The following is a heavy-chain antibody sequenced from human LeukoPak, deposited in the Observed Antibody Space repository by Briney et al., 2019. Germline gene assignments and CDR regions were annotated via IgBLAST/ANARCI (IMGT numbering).Heavy chain of an antibody. V-gene: IGHV3-20*04. CDR1: GFTFDDYC. CDR3: ARDLTTSDN. D-gene: IGHD1/OR15-1a*01. CDR2: INWSGGRT. Sequence: GRSLRLSCAASGFTFDDYCMSWVRQAPGKGLEWVSCINWSGGRTGYADSLKGRFNISRDNAKNTLYLQMNSLRDEDTALYYCARDLTTSDNWGQGTLVTVSS. J-gene: IGHJ4*02.